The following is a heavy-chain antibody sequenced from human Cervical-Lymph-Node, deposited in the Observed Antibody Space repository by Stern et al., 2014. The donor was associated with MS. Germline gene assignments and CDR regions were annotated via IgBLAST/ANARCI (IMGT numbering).Heavy chain of an antibody. J-gene: IGHJ5*02. CDR2: IFPVFGTP. CDR1: GGTFSKFP. Sequence: VQLVESGAEVTKPGSSVKVSCKASGGTFSKFPSSWVRQAPGRGLEWMGVIFPVFGTPTYAQEFRGRVTITADVSTSTVYMELSSLRSDDTAVYYCALSSETSDRWYSLGYDLWGQGTLVTVSS. V-gene: IGHV1-69*01. D-gene: IGHD6-13*01. CDR3: ALSSETSDRWYSLGYDL.